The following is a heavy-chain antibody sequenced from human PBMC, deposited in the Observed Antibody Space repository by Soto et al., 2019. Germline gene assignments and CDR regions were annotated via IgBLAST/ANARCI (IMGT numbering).Heavy chain of an antibody. D-gene: IGHD1-20*01. CDR3: AKDVTGTTPY. J-gene: IGHJ4*02. CDR2: ISYDGRKK. CDR1: GFTFSSYS. V-gene: IGHV3-30*18. Sequence: GGSLRLSCAAAGFTFSSYSMHWVRQAPGKGLEWVAAISYDGRKKYYAESVKGRFTISRDNSKNTLYVQMNSLRAEDTAVYYCAKDVTGTTPYWGEGTLVTVSS.